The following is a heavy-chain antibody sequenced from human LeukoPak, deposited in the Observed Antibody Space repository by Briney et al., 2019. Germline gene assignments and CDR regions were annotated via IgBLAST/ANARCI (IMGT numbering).Heavy chain of an antibody. Sequence: SETLSLTCSVYGGSFNGYVWSWIRQSPQKGLEWLGEINHTGNTKYNPSLTGRIRLSGDSSSNQFSLSLSSVTATDTAVYYCARDGERGELSLYMDYWGQGTLVTVSS. D-gene: IGHD3-16*02. J-gene: IGHJ4*02. CDR2: INHTGNT. CDR3: ARDGERGELSLYMDY. CDR1: GGSFNGYV. V-gene: IGHV4-34*10.